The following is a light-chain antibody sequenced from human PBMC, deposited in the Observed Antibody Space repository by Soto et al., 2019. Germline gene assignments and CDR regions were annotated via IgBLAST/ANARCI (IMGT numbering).Light chain of an antibody. V-gene: IGLV2-8*01. CDR1: SSDVGGYNY. CDR2: YVD. CDR3: CSYADGSIYF. Sequence: QSALTQPPSASGSPGQSVTISCTGTSSDVGGYNYVSWYQQHPGKAPKLMIYYVDHRPSGVSSRFSGSKSGNTASLTISGLQAEDDCEYYCCSYADGSIYFFGTGTKVTVL. J-gene: IGLJ1*01.